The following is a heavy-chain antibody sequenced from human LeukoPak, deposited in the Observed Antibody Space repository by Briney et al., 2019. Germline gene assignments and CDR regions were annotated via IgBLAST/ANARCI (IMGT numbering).Heavy chain of an antibody. Sequence: GASVKVSCKASGGTFSSYAISWVRQAPGQGLEWMGGTIPIFGTANYAQKFQGRVTITADESTSTAYMELSSLRSEDTAVYYCARDPVSKYQLLYYYYGMDVWGQGTTVTVSS. J-gene: IGHJ6*02. CDR2: TIPIFGTA. CDR3: ARDPVSKYQLLYYYYGMDV. V-gene: IGHV1-69*13. CDR1: GGTFSSYA. D-gene: IGHD2-2*01.